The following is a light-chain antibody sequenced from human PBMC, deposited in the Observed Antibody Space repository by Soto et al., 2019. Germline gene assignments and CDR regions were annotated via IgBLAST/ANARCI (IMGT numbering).Light chain of an antibody. CDR3: HEYPNVWT. CDR1: QSVSDR. Sequence: GDRVTLTCRASQSVSDRLAWYQQKPGKAPKVLIYDVSTLESGVPSRFSGSGFGTEFILTISSLQPDDFATYYCHEYPNVWTFGQGTKVEIK. J-gene: IGKJ1*01. CDR2: DVS. V-gene: IGKV1-5*01.